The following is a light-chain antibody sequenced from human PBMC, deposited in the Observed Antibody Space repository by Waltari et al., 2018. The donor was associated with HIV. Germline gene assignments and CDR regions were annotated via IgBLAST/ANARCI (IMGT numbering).Light chain of an antibody. Sequence: QSVLTQPPSVSGAPGQGVTLSCTGSRSNIGTHAVHWYQQVPGRAPKLLIYNDNNRPSGVPDRFSGSKSGTSASLAITGLQAEDETDYYCQSYDSSLSGSVFGGGTKLTVL. V-gene: IGLV1-40*01. CDR1: RSNIGTHA. CDR3: QSYDSSLSGSV. CDR2: NDN. J-gene: IGLJ2*01.